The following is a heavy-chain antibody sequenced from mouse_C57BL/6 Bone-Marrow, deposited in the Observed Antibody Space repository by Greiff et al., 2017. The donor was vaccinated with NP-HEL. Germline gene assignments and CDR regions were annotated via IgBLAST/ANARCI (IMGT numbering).Heavy chain of an antibody. CDR1: GFTFSDYG. J-gene: IGHJ2*01. V-gene: IGHV5-17*01. CDR2: ISSGSSTI. Sequence: DVMLVESGGGLVKPGGSLKLSCAASGFTFSDYGMHWVRQAPEKGLEWVAYISSGSSTIYYADTVKGRFPISRDNAKNTLFLQMTSLRSEDTAMYYCARDHYGSSRSFLYYFDYWGQGTTLTVSS. D-gene: IGHD1-1*01. CDR3: ARDHYGSSRSFLYYFDY.